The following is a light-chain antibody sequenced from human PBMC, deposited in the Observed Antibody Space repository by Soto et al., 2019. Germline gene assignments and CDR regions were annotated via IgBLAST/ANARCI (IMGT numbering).Light chain of an antibody. Sequence: QSALTQPASVSGSPGQSITISCTGTTTDVGSYNLVSWYQQHPGRAPKLMIYEVSRRPSGVSNRFSGSKSGNTASQKISGLQAEDEADYYCCSWAGSNTFYFFGTGTKVTVL. CDR2: EVS. CDR3: CSWAGSNTFYF. V-gene: IGLV2-23*02. CDR1: TTDVGSYNL. J-gene: IGLJ1*01.